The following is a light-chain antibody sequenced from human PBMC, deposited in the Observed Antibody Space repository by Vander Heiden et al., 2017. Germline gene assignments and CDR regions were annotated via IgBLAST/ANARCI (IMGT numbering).Light chain of an antibody. CDR1: QSVSNY. Sequence: EIVLTQSPATLSLSPGERATLSCRASQSVSNYLAWYQQKPGQAPRLLIYDASNRATGVPARFSGSGSGTDFTLTISSLEPEDFALYYCQQLSNWPAITFGQRTRPEI. V-gene: IGKV3-11*01. CDR3: QQLSNWPAIT. CDR2: DAS. J-gene: IGKJ5*01.